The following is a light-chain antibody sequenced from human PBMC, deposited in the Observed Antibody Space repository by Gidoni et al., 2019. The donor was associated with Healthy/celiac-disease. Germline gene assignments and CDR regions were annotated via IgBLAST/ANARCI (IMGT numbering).Light chain of an antibody. J-gene: IGKJ3*01. V-gene: IGKV1-39*01. CDR1: QSISSY. Sequence: DIQMTQPPSSLSASVGDRVTITCRASQSISSYLNWYQQKPGKAPKLLIYAASSLQSGVPSRFSGSGSGTEFTLTISSLQPEDFATYYCQQSYSTPHTFGPGTKVDIK. CDR3: QQSYSTPHT. CDR2: AAS.